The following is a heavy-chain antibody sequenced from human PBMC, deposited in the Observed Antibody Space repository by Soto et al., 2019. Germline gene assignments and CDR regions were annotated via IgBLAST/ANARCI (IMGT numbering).Heavy chain of an antibody. CDR3: ARGGGGDHDAFDI. Sequence: QVQLQESGPGLVKPSQTLSLTCTVSGGSISSGGYYWSWIRQHPGKGLEWIGYIYYSGSTSYNPSLKSRVTISVDTSKNQFSLKLSSVTAADTAVYYCARGGGGDHDAFDIWGQGTMVTVSS. D-gene: IGHD2-21*01. CDR1: GGSISSGGYY. CDR2: IYYSGST. V-gene: IGHV4-31*03. J-gene: IGHJ3*02.